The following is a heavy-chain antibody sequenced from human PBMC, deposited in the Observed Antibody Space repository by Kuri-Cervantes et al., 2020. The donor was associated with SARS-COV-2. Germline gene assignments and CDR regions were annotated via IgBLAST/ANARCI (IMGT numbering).Heavy chain of an antibody. Sequence: GESLKISCAASGFTFSSYWMHWVRQAPGKGLVWVSRINSDGSSTSYADSVKGRFTISRDNSKNTLYLQMNSLRSDGTAIYYCARPHFSDSGDYYYYRCEIDYWGQGTLVTVSS. CDR1: GFTFSSYW. V-gene: IGHV3-74*01. D-gene: IGHD3-22*01. J-gene: IGHJ4*02. CDR3: ARPHFSDSGDYYYYRCEIDY. CDR2: INSDGSST.